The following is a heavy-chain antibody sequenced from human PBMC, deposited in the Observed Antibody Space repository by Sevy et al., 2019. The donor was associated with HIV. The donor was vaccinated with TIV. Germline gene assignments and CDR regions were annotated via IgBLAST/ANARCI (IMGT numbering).Heavy chain of an antibody. CDR3: AREPAADAFDI. V-gene: IGHV3-11*01. CDR2: ITGSGSTR. D-gene: IGHD6-25*01. J-gene: IGHJ3*02. CDR1: GFTFSDYY. Sequence: GGSLRLSCAASGFTFSDYYMSWIRQAPGKGLEWVSYITGSGSTRYYADSVKGRFTISGDNDKNSLYLQMNSLRAEDTAVYYCAREPAADAFDIWGQGTMVTVSS.